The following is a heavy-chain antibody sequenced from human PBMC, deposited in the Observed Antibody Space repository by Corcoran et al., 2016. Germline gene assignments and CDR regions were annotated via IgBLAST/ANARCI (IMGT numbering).Heavy chain of an antibody. D-gene: IGHD3-16*02. V-gene: IGHV1-18*01. J-gene: IGHJ5*02. CDR3: AREGAWDYVWGSYRTNWFDP. CDR2: ISAYNGNT. Sequence: QVQLVQSGAEVKKPGASVKVSCKASGYTFTSYGISWVRQAPGQGLEWMGWISAYNGNTNYAQKLQGRVTMTTDTSTSTAYRELRSLRSDDTAVYYCAREGAWDYVWGSYRTNWFDPWGQGTLVTVSS. CDR1: GYTFTSYG.